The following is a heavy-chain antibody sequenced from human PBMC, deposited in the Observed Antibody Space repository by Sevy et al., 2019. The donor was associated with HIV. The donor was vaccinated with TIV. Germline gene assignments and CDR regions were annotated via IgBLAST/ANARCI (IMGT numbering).Heavy chain of an antibody. CDR3: ARDNATVSRRGLRYYYYGTDV. Sequence: LSLTGAASGFTFSTYWMSWFRQAPGKGLEWVANINEDGTEKFYVDSVKGRFTMSRDNAKNSLYLQMNSLRAEDAAVYYCARDNATVSRRGLRYYYYGTDVWGQGTTVTVSS. V-gene: IGHV3-7*01. D-gene: IGHD2-2*01. CDR1: GFTFSTYW. CDR2: INEDGTEK. J-gene: IGHJ6*02.